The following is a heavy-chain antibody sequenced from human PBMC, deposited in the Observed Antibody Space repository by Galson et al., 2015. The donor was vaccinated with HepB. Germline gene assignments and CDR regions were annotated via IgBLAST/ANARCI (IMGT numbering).Heavy chain of an antibody. CDR1: GFTFNTHG. V-gene: IGHV3-23*03. CDR3: ARSRPERAWELLQIPIDY. J-gene: IGHJ4*02. CDR2: IVGDGSSK. D-gene: IGHD1-26*01. Sequence: SLRLSCAASGFTFNTHGMSWVRQAPGKGLEWVSGIVGDGSSKSYADSVKGRFTISRDNSKNTLYLQMNRVTVEDMAVYYCARSRPERAWELLQIPIDYWGQGTLVTVSS.